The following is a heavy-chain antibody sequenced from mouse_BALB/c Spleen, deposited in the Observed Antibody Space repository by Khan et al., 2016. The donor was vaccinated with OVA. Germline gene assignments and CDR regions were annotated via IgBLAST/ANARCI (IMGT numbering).Heavy chain of an antibody. CDR3: ASAGYGSFAF. CDR1: GYTFTDYN. V-gene: IGHV1S29*02. J-gene: IGHJ3*01. D-gene: IGHD1-2*01. Sequence: VQLQQSGPELVKPGASVKISCKASGYTFTDYNMDWVKQSHGKSLEWIGYIYPNSGGTGYNQKFKTKATLTVDISSSTAYMELRSLTSEDSAVYYCASAGYGSFAFWGQGTLVTVSA. CDR2: IYPNSGGT.